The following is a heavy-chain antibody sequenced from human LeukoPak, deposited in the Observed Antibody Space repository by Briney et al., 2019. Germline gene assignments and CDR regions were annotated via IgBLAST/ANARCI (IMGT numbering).Heavy chain of an antibody. Sequence: SETLSLTCTVSGGSISSYYWSWIRQPAGKGREWIGRIYTSGSTNYNASLKSRVSMSVDTSKNQFSLKLSSVTAADTAVVYCARENSGSYREFDYWGQGTLVTVSS. CDR1: GGSISSYY. D-gene: IGHD1-26*01. J-gene: IGHJ4*02. CDR3: ARENSGSYREFDY. CDR2: IYTSGST. V-gene: IGHV4-4*07.